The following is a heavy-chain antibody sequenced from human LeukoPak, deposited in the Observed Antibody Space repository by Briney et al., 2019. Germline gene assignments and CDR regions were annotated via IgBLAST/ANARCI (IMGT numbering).Heavy chain of an antibody. V-gene: IGHV3-21*01. CDR1: GFTFSSYN. CDR3: ARASSSWYSKY. J-gene: IGHJ4*02. CDR2: ISSSTSYI. Sequence: GGSLRLSCAASGFTFSSYNMNWVRQAPGKGLEWVPSISSSTSYIYYADSVKGRFTISRDNAKNSLYLQMNSLRAEDTAVYYCARASSSWYSKYWGQGTLVTVSS. D-gene: IGHD6-13*01.